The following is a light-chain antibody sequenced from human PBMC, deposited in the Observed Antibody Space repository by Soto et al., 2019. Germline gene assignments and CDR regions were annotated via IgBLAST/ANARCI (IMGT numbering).Light chain of an antibody. CDR1: SSDVVGYNY. CDR2: DVS. Sequence: QSVLTQPASVSGSPGQSITISCTGTSSDVVGYNYVSWYQQHPGKAPKFIIYDVSNRPSGVSNRFSGSKSGNTASLTISGLQAEDEADYYCGSYTTSNTRQIVFGTGTKVTVL. V-gene: IGLV2-14*01. J-gene: IGLJ1*01. CDR3: GSYTTSNTRQIV.